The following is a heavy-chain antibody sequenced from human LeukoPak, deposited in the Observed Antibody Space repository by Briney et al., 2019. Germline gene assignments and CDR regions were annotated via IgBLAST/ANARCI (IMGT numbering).Heavy chain of an antibody. D-gene: IGHD3-10*01. CDR1: GGTFSSYA. Sequence: ASVKVSCKASGGTFSSYAISWVRQSPGQGLEWRGGIIPIFCTANYAQKFQGRVTITADESTSTAYMEMSRLRSEDTAVYYCARDESLTAMVRGVTPERWFDPWGQGTLVTVSS. CDR3: ARDESLTAMVRGVTPERWFDP. V-gene: IGHV1-69*13. J-gene: IGHJ5*02. CDR2: IIPIFCTA.